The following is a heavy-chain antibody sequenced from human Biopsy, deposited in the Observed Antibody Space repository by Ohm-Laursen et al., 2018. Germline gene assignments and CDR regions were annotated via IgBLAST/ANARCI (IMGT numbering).Heavy chain of an antibody. Sequence: LSLTCSVSGASVSSSDYYWGWVRQPPGKGLEWISYISETSSHIYDADSVRGRFTVARDIAKNSLYLQLNSLRVEDTAVYYCARDSSRRAREGGMDVWGQGTTVTVSS. J-gene: IGHJ6*02. D-gene: IGHD6-6*01. V-gene: IGHV3-21*01. CDR2: ISETSSHI. CDR1: GASVSSSDYY. CDR3: ARDSSRRAREGGMDV.